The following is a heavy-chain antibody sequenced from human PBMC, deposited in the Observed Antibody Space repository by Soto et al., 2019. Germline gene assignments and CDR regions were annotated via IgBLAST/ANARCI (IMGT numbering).Heavy chain of an antibody. CDR2: ISSSSSYI. Sequence: EVQLVESGGGLVKPGGSLRLSCAASGFTFNSYSMNWVRQAPGKGLEWVSSISSSSSYIYYADSVKGRFTISRDNAKNSLYLQMNSLRAEDTAVYYCARDYSWYQLLFSSDAFDIWGQGTMVTVSS. CDR1: GFTFNSYS. CDR3: ARDYSWYQLLFSSDAFDI. V-gene: IGHV3-21*01. J-gene: IGHJ3*02. D-gene: IGHD2-2*01.